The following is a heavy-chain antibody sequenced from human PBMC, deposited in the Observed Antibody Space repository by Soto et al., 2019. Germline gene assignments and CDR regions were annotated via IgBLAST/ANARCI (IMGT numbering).Heavy chain of an antibody. CDR3: AHAGDYDLLSFDR. CDR1: GFCLTTTGMG. V-gene: IGHV2-5*02. J-gene: IGHJ4*02. CDR2: IYWDDDK. D-gene: IGHD4-17*01. Sequence: QITLKESGPPLVRPSQTLTLTCAFSGFCLTTTGMGVAWIRQPPGKALEWLAIIYWDDDKRYNPSLKNRLTVSKDTSTNRVVLTITNMIPEDTGTYFCAHAGDYDLLSFDRWGPGTLVTVSS.